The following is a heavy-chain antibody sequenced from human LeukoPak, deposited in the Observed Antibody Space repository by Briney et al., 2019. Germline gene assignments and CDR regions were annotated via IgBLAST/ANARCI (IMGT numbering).Heavy chain of an antibody. Sequence: SETLSLTCAVSGGSISSSNWWSWVRQPPGKGLEWIGEIYHSGSTNYNPSLKSRVTISKDTSKNQFSLKLSSVTAADTAVYYCAREAHCSGGSCYYADYWGQGNLVTVSS. V-gene: IGHV4-4*02. D-gene: IGHD2-15*01. CDR3: AREAHCSGGSCYYADY. CDR2: IYHSGST. CDR1: GGSISSSNW. J-gene: IGHJ4*02.